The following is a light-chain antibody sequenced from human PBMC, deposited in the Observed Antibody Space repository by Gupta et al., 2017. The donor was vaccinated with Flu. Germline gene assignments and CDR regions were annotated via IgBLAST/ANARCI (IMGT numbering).Light chain of an antibody. J-gene: IGLJ3*02. CDR3: GTGDSSRSAWV. Sequence: KVTISCSGSSSNIGNNYVSWYQQLPGTAPKLLIYDNNKRPSGIPDRFSGSKSGTSATLGITGLQTGDEADYYCGTGDSSRSAWVFGGGTKLTVL. CDR1: SSNIGNNY. V-gene: IGLV1-51*01. CDR2: DNN.